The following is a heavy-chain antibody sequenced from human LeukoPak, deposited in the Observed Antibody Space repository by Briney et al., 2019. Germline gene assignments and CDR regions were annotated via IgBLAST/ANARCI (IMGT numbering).Heavy chain of an antibody. Sequence: GESLKISCKGSGYSFTSYWIGWVRQMPGKRLEWMGIIYPGDSDTRYSPSFQGQVTISADKSISTAYLQWSSLKASDTAMYYCARHPSGPSRVAAAPGYNWFDPWGQGTLVTVSS. J-gene: IGHJ5*02. V-gene: IGHV5-51*01. D-gene: IGHD2-2*01. CDR3: ARHPSGPSRVAAAPGYNWFDP. CDR1: GYSFTSYW. CDR2: IYPGDSDT.